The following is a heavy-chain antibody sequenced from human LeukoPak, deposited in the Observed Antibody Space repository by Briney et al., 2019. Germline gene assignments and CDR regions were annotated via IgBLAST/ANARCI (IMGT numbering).Heavy chain of an antibody. V-gene: IGHV1-69*01. D-gene: IGHD3-10*01. J-gene: IGHJ6*02. CDR3: ARTMVRGVMPYYYYYGMDV. CDR1: GGTFSSYA. CDR2: IIPIFGTA. Sequence: SVKVSCKASGGTFSSYAISWVRQAPGQGLEWMGGIIPIFGTANYAQKFQGRVAITADESTSTAYMELSSLRSEDTAVYYCARTMVRGVMPYYYYYGMDVWGQGTTVTVSS.